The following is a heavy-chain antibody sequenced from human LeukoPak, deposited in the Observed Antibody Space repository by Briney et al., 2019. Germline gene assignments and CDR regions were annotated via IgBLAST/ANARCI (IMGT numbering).Heavy chain of an antibody. V-gene: IGHV4-38-2*02. CDR1: GYSISSGYY. CDR2: IYHSGST. CDR3: ARDPYCSSTSCPTFDY. D-gene: IGHD2-2*01. Sequence: SETLSLTCTVSGYSISSGYYWGWIRKPSGKGLEWLGSIYHSGSTYYNPSLKSRVTISVDTYKNQFSLKLSSVTAADTAVYYCARDPYCSSTSCPTFDYWGQGALVTVSS. J-gene: IGHJ4*02.